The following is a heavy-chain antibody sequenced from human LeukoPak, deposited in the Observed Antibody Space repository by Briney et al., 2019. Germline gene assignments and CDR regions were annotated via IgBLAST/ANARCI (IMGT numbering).Heavy chain of an antibody. V-gene: IGHV4-31*03. Sequence: PSQTLSLTCTVSGGSISSGNYYWSWIRRRPGTGLEWIGYIYYTGSTYYNPSLKSRVTISVDTSKNRFSLELNSMTAADAAVYYCAREKPSVGNDAFDIWGQGTMVTVSS. CDR2: IYYTGST. CDR3: AREKPSVGNDAFDI. CDR1: GGSISSGNYY. D-gene: IGHD7-27*01. J-gene: IGHJ3*02.